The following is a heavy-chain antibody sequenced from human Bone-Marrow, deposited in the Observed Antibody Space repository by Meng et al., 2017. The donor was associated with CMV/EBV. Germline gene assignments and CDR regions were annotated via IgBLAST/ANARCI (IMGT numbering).Heavy chain of an antibody. D-gene: IGHD4-23*01. J-gene: IGHJ5*01. Sequence: GESLKISCAASGFAFGNYAMSWVRQAPGKGLEWVAITDNGPTGTHYTDSVKGRFTISRDDSKNTLYLDMRTLRAEDTAVYYCTKDAYGGNSGWGWDSWGQGNLVTVYS. CDR2: TDNGPTGT. CDR1: GFAFGNYA. V-gene: IGHV3-23*03. CDR3: TKDAYGGNSGWGWDS.